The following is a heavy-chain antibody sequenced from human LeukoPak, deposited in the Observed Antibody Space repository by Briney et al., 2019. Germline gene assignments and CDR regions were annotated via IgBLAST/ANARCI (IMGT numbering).Heavy chain of an antibody. D-gene: IGHD6-19*01. CDR1: GFIFSDYG. CDR3: AKDRSGWFTFDY. V-gene: IGHV3-30*02. Sequence: GGSLTLSCAASGFIFSDYGMHWVRQAPGKGLEWVAFISHDGSNKYYVDSVEGRFTVSRDSSTLYLQMNSLRREDTAVYYCAKDRSGWFTFDYWGQGTLVTVSS. J-gene: IGHJ4*02. CDR2: ISHDGSNK.